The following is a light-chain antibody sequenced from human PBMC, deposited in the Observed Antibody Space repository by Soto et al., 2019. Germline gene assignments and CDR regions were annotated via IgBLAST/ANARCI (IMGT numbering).Light chain of an antibody. Sequence: DIVMTQSPDSLAVSLGERATINCKSSQSVLYSSNNKNYLPWYQQKPRQPPKLLIYWASTRKSGVPDRFSGSGAGTDFTLTISSLQAEDVAVYYCQQYYSTPLAFGQGTKVESK. J-gene: IGKJ1*01. V-gene: IGKV4-1*01. CDR1: QSVLYSSNNKNY. CDR3: QQYYSTPLA. CDR2: WAS.